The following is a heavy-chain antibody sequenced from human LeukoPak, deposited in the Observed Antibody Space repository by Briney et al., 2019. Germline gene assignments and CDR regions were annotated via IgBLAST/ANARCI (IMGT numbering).Heavy chain of an antibody. CDR1: GFTVSSNY. D-gene: IGHD3-3*01. CDR2: IYSGGST. Sequence: GGSLRLSCAASGFTVSSNYMSWVRQAPGKGLEWVSVIYSGGSTYYADSVKGRFTISRDNSKNTLYLQMNSLRAEDTAVYYCANRADGWSPPSADYWGQGTLVTVSS. V-gene: IGHV3-53*01. CDR3: ANRADGWSPPSADY. J-gene: IGHJ4*02.